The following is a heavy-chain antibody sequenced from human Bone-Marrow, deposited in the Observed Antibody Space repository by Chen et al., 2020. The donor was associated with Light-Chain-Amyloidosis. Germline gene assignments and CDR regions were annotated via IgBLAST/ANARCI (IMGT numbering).Heavy chain of an antibody. J-gene: IGHJ4*02. CDR2: VSGSTVST. D-gene: IGHD3-10*01. V-gene: IGHV3-23*04. Sequence: EVQLVESGGGLVQPGGSLRLSCATSGFNFSSFGMSWVRPAPGKGVEWVSTVSGSTVSTYYAGAVKGRFIISRDNSKSTLYLQMNSLRAGDTAVYFCTRKGGYFDFWGQGSLVTVSS. CDR1: GFNFSSFG. CDR3: TRKGGYFDF.